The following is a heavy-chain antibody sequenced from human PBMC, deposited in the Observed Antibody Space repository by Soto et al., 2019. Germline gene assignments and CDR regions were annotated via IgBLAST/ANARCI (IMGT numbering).Heavy chain of an antibody. CDR3: ARSGRYDILTGLMFDY. CDR2: IYYSGST. D-gene: IGHD3-9*01. CDR1: GGSISSYY. J-gene: IGHJ4*02. V-gene: IGHV4-59*08. Sequence: SETLSLTCTVSGGSISSYYWSWIRQPPGKGLEWIGYIYYSGSTNYNPSLKSRVTISVDTSKNQFSLKLSSVTAADTAVYYCARSGRYDILTGLMFDYWGQGTLVTVSS.